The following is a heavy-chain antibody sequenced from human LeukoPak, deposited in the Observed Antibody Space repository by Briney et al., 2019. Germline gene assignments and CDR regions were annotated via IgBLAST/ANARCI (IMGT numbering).Heavy chain of an antibody. D-gene: IGHD3-22*01. J-gene: IGHJ4*02. CDR1: DTFSRHG. Sequence: ASVKVSCKTSDTFSRHGITWVRQAPGQGFEWMGWVSGYNGNTNYAQSVQGRVTMTTDTSTNTAYMGLRSLRSDDTAVYYCAKDIHPGLDSGASCCFDYWGQGTPVTVSS. CDR3: AKDIHPGLDSGASCCFDY. V-gene: IGHV1-18*01. CDR2: VSGYNGNT.